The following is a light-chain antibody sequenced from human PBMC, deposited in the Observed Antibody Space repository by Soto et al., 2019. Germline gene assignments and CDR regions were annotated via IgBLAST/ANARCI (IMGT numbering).Light chain of an antibody. CDR1: QSIGDS. CDR3: QQSYSTPLT. CDR2: AAS. J-gene: IGKJ4*01. Sequence: DIQMTQSPSTLSASVGDRVTITCRASQSIGDSLAWYQQKPGKAPKLLIYAASSLQSGVPSRFSGSGSGTDFTLTISSLQPEDFATYYCQQSYSTPLTFGGGTKVDIK. V-gene: IGKV1-39*01.